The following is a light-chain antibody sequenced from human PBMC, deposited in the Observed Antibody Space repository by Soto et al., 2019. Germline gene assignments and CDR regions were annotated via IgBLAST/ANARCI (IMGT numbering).Light chain of an antibody. CDR2: DVS. Sequence: QSALTQPASVSGSPGQSITISCTGTTSDVGRYNYVSRYQQHPGKAPKLIIYDVSNRPSGVSNRFSGSKSGNTASLTISGLQAEDEADYYCNSYTSSSTYVFGTGTKVTVL. CDR3: NSYTSSSTYV. J-gene: IGLJ1*01. V-gene: IGLV2-14*01. CDR1: TSDVGRYNY.